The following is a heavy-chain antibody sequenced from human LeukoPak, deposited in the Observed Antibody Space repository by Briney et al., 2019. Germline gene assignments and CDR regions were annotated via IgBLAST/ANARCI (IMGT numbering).Heavy chain of an antibody. CDR2: IYYSGST. D-gene: IGHD3-16*01. Sequence: SETLSLTCTVSGGSISSYYWSWIGQPPGKGLEWIGYIYYSGSTNYNPSLKSRVTISVDTSKNQFSLKLSSVTAADTAVYYCARAGWGGYYFDYWGQGTLVTVSS. V-gene: IGHV4-59*01. J-gene: IGHJ4*02. CDR3: ARAGWGGYYFDY. CDR1: GGSISSYY.